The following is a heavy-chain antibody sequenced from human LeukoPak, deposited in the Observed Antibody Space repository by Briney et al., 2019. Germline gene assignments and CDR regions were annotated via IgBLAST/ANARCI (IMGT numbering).Heavy chain of an antibody. CDR2: IYYSGST. D-gene: IGHD2-2*03. CDR1: GGSISSGDYY. Sequence: PSETLSLTCTVSGGSISSGDYYWSWIRQPPGKGLEWIGYIYYSGSTYCNPSLKSRVTISVDTSKNQFSLKLSSVTAADTAVYYCAREVGYGQGIDYWGQGTLVTVSS. CDR3: AREVGYGQGIDY. V-gene: IGHV4-30-4*01. J-gene: IGHJ4*02.